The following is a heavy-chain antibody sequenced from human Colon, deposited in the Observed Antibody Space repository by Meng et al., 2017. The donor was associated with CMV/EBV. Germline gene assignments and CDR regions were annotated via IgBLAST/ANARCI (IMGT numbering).Heavy chain of an antibody. J-gene: IGHJ5*02. V-gene: IGHV3-21*06. Sequence: GESLKISCVAAGFPFSLFTMRWVRQAPGKGLEWVSSISPSGDYIHYADSLKGRFTISRDNTKNSLFLQMNSLRADDTADYYCARDFKSGRPWGQGTLVTVSS. CDR2: ISPSGDYI. CDR1: GFPFSLFT. CDR3: ARDFKSGRP.